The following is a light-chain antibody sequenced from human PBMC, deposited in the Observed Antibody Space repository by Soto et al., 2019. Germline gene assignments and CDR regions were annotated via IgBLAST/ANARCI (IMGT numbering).Light chain of an antibody. J-gene: IGLJ1*01. Sequence: QSALTQPASVSGSPGQSITISCTGTSSDVVNDLLVSWYQQQPGKAPKLMIYHVTYRPSGVSNRYSGSKSGNSASLTISGLQADDEADYYCCSLATSHTYVFGSGTKVTVL. CDR2: HVT. V-gene: IGLV2-14*02. CDR1: SSDVVNDLL. CDR3: CSLATSHTYV.